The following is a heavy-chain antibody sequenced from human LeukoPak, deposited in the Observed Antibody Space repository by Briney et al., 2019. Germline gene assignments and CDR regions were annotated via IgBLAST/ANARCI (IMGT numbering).Heavy chain of an antibody. CDR3: ARLGPYGGYAGTLRYFDL. CDR1: GFTFRSYD. Sequence: GSLRLSCAASGFTFRSYDMHWVRQATGKGLEWVSAIGTAGDTYYPDSVKGRFTISRENAKNSLYPQMNSLRAGDTAVYYCARLGPYGGYAGTLRYFDLWGRGTLVTVSS. D-gene: IGHD4-17*01. V-gene: IGHV3-13*01. J-gene: IGHJ2*01. CDR2: IGTAGDT.